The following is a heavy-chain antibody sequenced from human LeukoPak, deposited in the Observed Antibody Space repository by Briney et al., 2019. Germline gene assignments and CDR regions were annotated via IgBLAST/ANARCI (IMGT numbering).Heavy chain of an antibody. J-gene: IGHJ4*02. CDR3: ANSGYCSGGSCKDY. V-gene: IGHV4-4*07. Sequence: SETLSLTCTVSGGSISSYYWSWIRQPAGKGLEWIGRIYTSGSTNYNPSLKSRVTMSVDTSKNQFSLKLSSVTAADTAVYYCANSGYCSGGSCKDYWGQGTLVTVSS. D-gene: IGHD2-15*01. CDR1: GGSISSYY. CDR2: IYTSGST.